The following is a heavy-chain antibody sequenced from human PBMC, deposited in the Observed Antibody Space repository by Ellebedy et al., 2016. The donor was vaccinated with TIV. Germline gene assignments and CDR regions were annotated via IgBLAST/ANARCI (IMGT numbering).Heavy chain of an antibody. CDR3: ARDRGGDY. J-gene: IGHJ4*02. V-gene: IGHV3-21*01. Sequence: GGSLRLXCAASGFTFSSYGMHWVRQAPGKGLEWVSSISSSSSYIYYADSVKGRFTISRDNAKNSLYLQMNSLRAEDTAVYYCARDRGGDYWGQGTLVTVSS. D-gene: IGHD3-10*01. CDR1: GFTFSSYG. CDR2: ISSSSSYI.